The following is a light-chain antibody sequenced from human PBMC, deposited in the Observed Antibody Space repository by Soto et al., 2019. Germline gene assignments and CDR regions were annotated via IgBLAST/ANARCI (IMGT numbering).Light chain of an antibody. J-gene: IGKJ2*01. CDR2: GAS. V-gene: IGKV1-39*01. CDR1: QSISSY. CDR3: QHSYSTPV. Sequence: DIQMTQSPSSLSASVGDRVTITCRASQSISSYLNWYQQKPGKAPKLLIYGASSLQSGVPSRFSGSGSGTHFTLTISIQQPEDFATYCCQHSYSTPVFGQGTELEIK.